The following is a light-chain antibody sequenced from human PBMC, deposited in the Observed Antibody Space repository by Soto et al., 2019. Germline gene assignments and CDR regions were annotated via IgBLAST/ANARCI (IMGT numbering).Light chain of an antibody. CDR1: QSISSD. CDR2: GAS. Sequence: ETVMTQSPANLSVSPGERATLSCRASQSISSDLAWYQHKPGQAPRRLIYGASTTATGIPVRFSGSGSGTEFTLTISSLQSEDFAVYYCQQYNNWPRTFGQGTKLEIK. J-gene: IGKJ2*01. CDR3: QQYNNWPRT. V-gene: IGKV3-15*01.